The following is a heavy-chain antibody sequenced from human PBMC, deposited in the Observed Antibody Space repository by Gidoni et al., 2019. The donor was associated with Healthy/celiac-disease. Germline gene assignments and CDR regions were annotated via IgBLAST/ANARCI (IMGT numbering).Heavy chain of an antibody. J-gene: IGHJ4*02. D-gene: IGHD2-2*01. Sequence: QVQLVLSGAEVKKPGASVQVSCKASGYTFTGYYMHWVRQAPGQGLEWMGWINPNSGGTNYAQKFQGRVTMTRDTSISTAYMELSRLRSDDTAVYYCARDFSRVPAAEYYFDYWGQGTLVTVSS. CDR1: GYTFTGYY. V-gene: IGHV1-2*02. CDR3: ARDFSRVPAAEYYFDY. CDR2: INPNSGGT.